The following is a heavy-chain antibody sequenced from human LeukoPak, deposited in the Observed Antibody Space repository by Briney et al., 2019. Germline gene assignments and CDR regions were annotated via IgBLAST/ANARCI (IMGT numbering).Heavy chain of an antibody. V-gene: IGHV5-51*01. CDR3: ALGYCSGGSCYSFDY. Sequence: GESLKISCKGSGYSFTNSWIGWVRQMPGKGLEWMGIIYPGDSDTRYSPSFQGQVTISADKSISTAYLQWSSLKASDTAMYYCALGYCSGGSCYSFDYWGQGTLVTVSS. D-gene: IGHD2-15*01. CDR1: GYSFTNSW. CDR2: IYPGDSDT. J-gene: IGHJ4*02.